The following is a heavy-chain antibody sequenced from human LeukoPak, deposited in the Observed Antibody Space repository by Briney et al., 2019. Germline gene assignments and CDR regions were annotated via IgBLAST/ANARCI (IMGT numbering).Heavy chain of an antibody. CDR2: IIHSGAT. CDR3: ARGRFSVYYFDY. Sequence: SETLSLTCGASDGSFSDYYWSWIRQPPGKGLEWIGEIIHSGATSSNPSLKSRVTISMDPSKNQFSLKLSSVTAADTAVYYCARGRFSVYYFDYWGQGSLVTVSS. J-gene: IGHJ4*02. V-gene: IGHV4-34*01. CDR1: DGSFSDYY. D-gene: IGHD3-3*02.